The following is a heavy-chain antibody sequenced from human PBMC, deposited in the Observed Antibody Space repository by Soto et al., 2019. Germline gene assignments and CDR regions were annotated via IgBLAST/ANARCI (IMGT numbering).Heavy chain of an antibody. J-gene: IGHJ5*02. CDR3: ARGWWYSTRATARFDP. Sequence: QVQLQQWGAGLLKPSETLSLTCAVYGGSFSGYYWSWIRQPPGKGLEWIGEINHSGSTNYNPSLKRRVTISVDTSKNQFSLKLSSVTAADTAVYYCARGWWYSTRATARFDPWGQGTLVTVSS. CDR1: GGSFSGYY. D-gene: IGHD6-13*01. CDR2: INHSGST. V-gene: IGHV4-34*01.